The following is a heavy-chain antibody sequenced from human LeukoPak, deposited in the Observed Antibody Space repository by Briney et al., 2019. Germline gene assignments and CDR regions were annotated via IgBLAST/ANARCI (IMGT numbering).Heavy chain of an antibody. CDR2: IYTSGST. CDR1: GGSISSGSYY. CDR3: ARDADILHYFDY. V-gene: IGHV4-61*02. Sequence: SSQTLSLTCTVSGGSISSGSYYWSWIRQPAGKGLEWIGRIYTSGSTNYNPSLKSRVTISVDTSKNQFSLKLSSVTAADTAVYYCARDADILHYFDYWGQGTLVTVSS. J-gene: IGHJ4*02.